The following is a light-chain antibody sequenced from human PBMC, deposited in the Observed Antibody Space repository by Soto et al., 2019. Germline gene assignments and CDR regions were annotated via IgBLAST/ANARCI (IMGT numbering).Light chain of an antibody. CDR1: QSVSSNY. J-gene: IGKJ1*01. CDR3: QQYSTSPQT. CDR2: GAS. V-gene: IGKV3-20*01. Sequence: EIVLTHSPDTLSLSPWEIATLSCRASQSVSSNYLVWYQQNPGQAPRLLIYGASSRANGIPDRFSGSGSGTDFTLTITRLEPEDFAVYYCQQYSTSPQTFGQGTKVDIK.